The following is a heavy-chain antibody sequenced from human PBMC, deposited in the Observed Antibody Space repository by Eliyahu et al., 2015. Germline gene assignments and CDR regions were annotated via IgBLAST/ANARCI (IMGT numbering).Heavy chain of an antibody. Sequence: QLQLQESGPRLVKALETLSLTCTVSGGSISNGIFYWGWIRQPPGKGLEWIGGLHYSGSTSYNPSLRSRVTISEDTSKNQMFLKLTSVTAADTAVYYCARLWLAWGQGTPVTVSS. CDR1: GGSISNGIFY. J-gene: IGHJ4*02. CDR2: LHYSGST. D-gene: IGHD6-19*01. V-gene: IGHV4-39*01. CDR3: ARLWLA.